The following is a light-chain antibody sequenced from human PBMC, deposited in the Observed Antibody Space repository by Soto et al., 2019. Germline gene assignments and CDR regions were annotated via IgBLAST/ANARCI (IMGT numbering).Light chain of an antibody. CDR3: QQYDNWPIT. V-gene: IGKV3-15*01. J-gene: IGKJ5*01. CDR2: GAS. Sequence: EIVLTQSPGTLSLSPGERATLSCRASQSININRAWYQQKPGQAPRLLIYGASTRATGLPARFSGSGSGTEFTLIISSLQSEDSAVYYCQQYDNWPITFGQGTRLEI. CDR1: QSININ.